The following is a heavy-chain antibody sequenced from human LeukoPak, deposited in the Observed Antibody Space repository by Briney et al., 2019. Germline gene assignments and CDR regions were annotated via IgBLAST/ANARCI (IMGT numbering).Heavy chain of an antibody. V-gene: IGHV4-59*01. CDR1: GGSISSYY. D-gene: IGHD3-22*01. CDR3: ARGGSSGYYYGMDV. CDR2: IYYSGST. J-gene: IGHJ6*02. Sequence: SETLSLTCTVSGGSISSYYWSWIRQPPGKGLEWIGYIYYSGSTNYNPSLKGRVTISVDTSKNQFSLKLSSVTAADTAVYYCARGGSSGYYYGMDVWGQGTTVTVSS.